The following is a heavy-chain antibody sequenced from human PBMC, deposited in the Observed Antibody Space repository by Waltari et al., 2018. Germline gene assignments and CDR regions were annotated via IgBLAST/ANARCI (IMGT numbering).Heavy chain of an antibody. CDR3: ARGRYGAGSYSDYDY. CDR2: ISSMGSAT. Sequence: EVQMLEAGGGLVEPGGSVRLSCTTSGFTFTQYTMRWVRQTPTRGLEWVSYISSMGSATHYADSVRGRFTISRDSAKGSVYLQMNNLRADDAAMYYCARGRYGAGSYSDYDYWGQGTLVTVSS. J-gene: IGHJ4*02. D-gene: IGHD3-10*01. CDR1: GFTFTQYT. V-gene: IGHV3-48*01.